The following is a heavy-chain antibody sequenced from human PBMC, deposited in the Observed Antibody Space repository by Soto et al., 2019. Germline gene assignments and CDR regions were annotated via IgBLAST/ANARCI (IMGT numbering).Heavy chain of an antibody. J-gene: IGHJ4*02. CDR3: ARVAEGEQLDLYFDY. Sequence: GASVKVSCKASGYTFTGYYMHWVRQAPGQGLEWMGWINPNSGGTNYAQKFQGWVTMTRDTSISTAYMELSRLRSDDTAVYYCARVAEGEQLDLYFDYWGQGTLVTVSS. CDR2: INPNSGGT. D-gene: IGHD6-13*01. V-gene: IGHV1-2*04. CDR1: GYTFTGYY.